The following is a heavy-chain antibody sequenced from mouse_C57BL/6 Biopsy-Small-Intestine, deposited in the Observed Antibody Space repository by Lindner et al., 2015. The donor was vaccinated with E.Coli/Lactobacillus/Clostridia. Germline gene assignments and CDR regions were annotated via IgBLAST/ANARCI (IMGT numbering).Heavy chain of an antibody. Sequence: VQLQESGPELVKPGASVKISCKASGYTFSNSWMNWVKQRPGKGLEWIGRIYPGDGDTNYNGKFKGKATLTADKSSSTAYMQLSSLTSEDSAVYFCARSSYTYSWYFDVWSAGTTVTVSS. D-gene: IGHD2-12*01. V-gene: IGHV1-82*01. CDR3: ARSSYTYSWYFDV. J-gene: IGHJ1*01. CDR1: GYTFSNSW. CDR2: IYPGDGDT.